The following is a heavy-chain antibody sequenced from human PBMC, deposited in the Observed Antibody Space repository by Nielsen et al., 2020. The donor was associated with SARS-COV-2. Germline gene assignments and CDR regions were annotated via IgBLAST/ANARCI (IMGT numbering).Heavy chain of an antibody. CDR1: GFTFSSYA. Sequence: GGSLRLSCAASGFTFSSYAMHWVRQAPGKGLEWVAVISYDGSNKYYADSVKGRFTISRDNSKNTLYLQMNSLRAEDTAVYYCARDGGYCSGGSRYGVLDYWGQGTLVTVSS. J-gene: IGHJ4*02. CDR2: ISYDGSNK. V-gene: IGHV3-30-3*01. CDR3: ARDGGYCSGGSRYGVLDY. D-gene: IGHD2-15*01.